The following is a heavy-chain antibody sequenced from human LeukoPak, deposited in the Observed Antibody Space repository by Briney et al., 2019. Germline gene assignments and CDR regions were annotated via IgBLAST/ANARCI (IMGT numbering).Heavy chain of an antibody. V-gene: IGHV3-9*01. D-gene: IGHD1-7*01. CDR2: ISWNSGSI. CDR1: GFTFDDYA. Sequence: GGSLRLSCAASGFTFDDYAMHWVRQAPGKGLEWVSGISWNSGSIGYADSVKGRFTISRDNAKNSLYLQMNSLRAEDTALYYCAKDSIAELNTYYYYGMDVWGQGTTVTVSS. CDR3: AKDSIAELNTYYYYGMDV. J-gene: IGHJ6*02.